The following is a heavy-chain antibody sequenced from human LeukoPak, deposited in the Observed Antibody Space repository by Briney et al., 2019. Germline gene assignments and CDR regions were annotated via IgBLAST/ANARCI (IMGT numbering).Heavy chain of an antibody. CDR2: IIPIFGTA. Sequence: SVKVSCKASGGTFSSYAISWVRQAPGQGLEWMGGIIPIFGTANYAQKFQGRVTITADESTSTAYMELSSLRSEDTAVYYCARGRPVLEWLSHHYYYMDVWGKGTTVTVSS. J-gene: IGHJ6*03. CDR3: ARGRPVLEWLSHHYYYMDV. V-gene: IGHV1-69*13. D-gene: IGHD3-3*01. CDR1: GGTFSSYA.